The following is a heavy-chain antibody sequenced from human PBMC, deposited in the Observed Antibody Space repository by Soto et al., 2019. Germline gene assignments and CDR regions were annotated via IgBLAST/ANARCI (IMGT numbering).Heavy chain of an antibody. V-gene: IGHV3-23*01. D-gene: IGHD3-3*01. J-gene: IGHJ5*02. CDR2: ISGSGGST. CDR3: AKDDYDFWRAGWFDP. Sequence: GASVKVSCAASGFTFSSYAMSWVRQAPGKGLEWVSAISGSGGSTYYADSVKGRFTISRDNSKNTLYLQMNSLRAEDTAVYYCAKDDYDFWRAGWFDPWGQGTLVTV. CDR1: GFTFSSYA.